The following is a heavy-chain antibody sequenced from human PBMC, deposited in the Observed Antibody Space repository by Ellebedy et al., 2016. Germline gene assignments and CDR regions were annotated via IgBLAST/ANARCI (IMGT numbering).Heavy chain of an antibody. CDR2: INSGGSEV. D-gene: IGHD3-16*01. V-gene: IGHV3-21*01. Sequence: GGSLRLSCAASGFTFSTYNMNWVRQAPGKGLEWVSGINSGGSEVHYADSMKGRFTISRDNAKNSLYLQMNSLRAEDTAVYFCARGRGDDNIWGSYTWFDPWGQGALVTVSS. CDR3: ARGRGDDNIWGSYTWFDP. J-gene: IGHJ5*02. CDR1: GFTFSTYN.